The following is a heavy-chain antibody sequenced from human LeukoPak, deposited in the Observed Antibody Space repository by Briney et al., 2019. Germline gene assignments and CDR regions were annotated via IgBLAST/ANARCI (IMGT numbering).Heavy chain of an antibody. J-gene: IGHJ4*02. Sequence: PSETLSLTCAVYGGSFRGYYWSWIRQPPGKGLEWIGEINHSGSTNYNPSLKSRVTISVDTSKNQFSLRLSSVTAADTAVYYCARGRRLLAAAGVKEFDYWGQGTLVTVSS. CDR1: GGSFRGYY. V-gene: IGHV4-34*01. CDR2: INHSGST. CDR3: ARGRRLLAAAGVKEFDY. D-gene: IGHD6-13*01.